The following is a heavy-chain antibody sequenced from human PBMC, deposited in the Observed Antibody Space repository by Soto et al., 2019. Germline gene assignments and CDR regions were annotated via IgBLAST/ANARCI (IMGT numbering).Heavy chain of an antibody. CDR1: GGSFSGYY. V-gene: IGHV4-34*01. J-gene: IGHJ6*02. CDR2: IYHSGST. CDR3: ARDRRELGGSYYYYYGMDV. Sequence: SETLSLTCAVYGGSFSGYYWSWIRQPPGKGLEWIGEIYHSGSTNYNPSLKSRVTISVDKSENQFSLKLSSVTAADTAVYYCARDRRELGGSYYYYYGMDVWGQGTTVTVSS. D-gene: IGHD1-26*01.